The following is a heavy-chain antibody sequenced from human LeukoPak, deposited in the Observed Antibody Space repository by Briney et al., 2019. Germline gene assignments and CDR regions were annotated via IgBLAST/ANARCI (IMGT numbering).Heavy chain of an antibody. J-gene: IGHJ4*02. CDR1: GGTFSSYA. D-gene: IGHD1-26*01. CDR3: AKSRIVRANGYFDY. CDR2: IIPIFGTA. V-gene: IGHV1-69*13. Sequence: SVKVSCKASGGTFSSYAISWVRQAPGQGLEWMGGIIPIFGTANYAQKLQGRVTITADESTSTAYMELSSLRSEDTAVYYCAKSRIVRANGYFDYWGQGTLVTVSS.